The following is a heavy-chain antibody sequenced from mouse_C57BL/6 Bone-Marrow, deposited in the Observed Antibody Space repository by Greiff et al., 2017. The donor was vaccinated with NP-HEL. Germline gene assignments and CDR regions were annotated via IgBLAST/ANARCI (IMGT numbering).Heavy chain of an antibody. V-gene: IGHV5-6*01. D-gene: IGHD1-1*01. Sequence: EVQLVESGGDLVKPGGSLKLSCAASGFTFSSYGMSWVRQTPDKRLEWVATISSGGSYTYYPDSVKGRFTISRDNAKNTLYLQMSSLKSEDTAMYYCGSGDYWGQGTTLTVSS. J-gene: IGHJ2*01. CDR3: GSGDY. CDR1: GFTFSSYG. CDR2: ISSGGSYT.